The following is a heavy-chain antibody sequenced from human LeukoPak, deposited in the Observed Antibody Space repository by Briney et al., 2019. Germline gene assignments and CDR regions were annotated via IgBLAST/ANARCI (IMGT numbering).Heavy chain of an antibody. CDR3: ATYDNWVAGDV. V-gene: IGHV3-7*01. CDR2: INKDGSEE. D-gene: IGHD1-1*01. CDR1: EFMFSDYW. J-gene: IGHJ6*02. Sequence: GGSLRLSCAASEFMFSDYWMSWVRQAPGKGPEWVASINKDGSEEYYADSVKGRFTVSRDNAKNSLFSQMNNLRVEDTAIYYCATYDNWVAGDVWGQGTTVSVSS.